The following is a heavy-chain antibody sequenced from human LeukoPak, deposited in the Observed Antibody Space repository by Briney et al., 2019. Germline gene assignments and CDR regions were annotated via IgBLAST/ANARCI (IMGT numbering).Heavy chain of an antibody. Sequence: GGSLRLSCAASGFNFNFDDYAFHWVRQAPGKGLEWVSGMNWKTDIVAYADSVKGRFTISRDNDRKSAHLQMNSLTPDDMAVYHCAKGPKENWYFDLWGRGTLVTVSS. CDR1: GFNFNFDDYA. CDR3: AKGPKENWYFDL. V-gene: IGHV3-9*03. J-gene: IGHJ2*01. CDR2: MNWKTDIV.